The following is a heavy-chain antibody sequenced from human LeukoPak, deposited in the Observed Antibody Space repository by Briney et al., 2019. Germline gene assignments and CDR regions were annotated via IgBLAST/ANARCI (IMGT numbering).Heavy chain of an antibody. CDR3: ARVRGGYYSDF. CDR1: GFIFSNYW. J-gene: IGHJ4*02. D-gene: IGHD3-22*01. Sequence: GGSLRLSCAASGFIFSNYWMYWVRQAPGKGLGWVSGINSDGTTTTYADSVKGRFTISRDNAKNTLYLQMSSLTAEDTSVYYCARVRGGYYSDFWGQGTLVTVSS. V-gene: IGHV3-74*01. CDR2: INSDGTTT.